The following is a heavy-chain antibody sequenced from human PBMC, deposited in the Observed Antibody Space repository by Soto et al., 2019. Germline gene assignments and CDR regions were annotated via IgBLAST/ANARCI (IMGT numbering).Heavy chain of an antibody. D-gene: IGHD3-22*01. Sequence: PGVSLRLSFAASGLTLSTSSMNWFRQAPGKGLEWISYIRRHTSVTAYADSVKGRFTISRDSAKNSLYLQMDSLRVEDTAVYYCGIVADNGYYKIDCWGQGTVVTVSS. CDR2: IRRHTSVT. J-gene: IGHJ4*02. CDR3: GIVADNGYYKIDC. V-gene: IGHV3-48*01. CDR1: GLTLSTSS.